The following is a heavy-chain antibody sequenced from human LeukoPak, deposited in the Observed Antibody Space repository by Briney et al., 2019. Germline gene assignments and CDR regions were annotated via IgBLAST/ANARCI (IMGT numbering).Heavy chain of an antibody. CDR1: GGSISSYY. D-gene: IGHD5-12*01. V-gene: IGHV4-4*07. CDR2: IYTSGST. Sequence: SETLSLTCTVSGGSISSYYWSWIRQPAGKGLEWIGRIYTSGSTNYNPSLKSRVTMSVDTSKNQFSLKLSSVTAADTAVYYCARAGSGYERGCGAFDIWGQGTMVTVSS. J-gene: IGHJ3*02. CDR3: ARAGSGYERGCGAFDI.